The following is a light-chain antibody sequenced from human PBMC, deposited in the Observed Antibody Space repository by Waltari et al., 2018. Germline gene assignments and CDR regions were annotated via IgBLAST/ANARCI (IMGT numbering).Light chain of an antibody. J-gene: IGLJ2*01. Sequence: QSALTQPASVSGSPGQSTTTPCPGPSSVVGCYNFVSWYQQHPGKAPKLMIYDGSNRPSAVSKRFSVSESGNTAYLTISGLQAEDEADYYCSSYTSRSNHVVFGGGTKLTVL. CDR3: SSYTSRSNHVV. CDR2: DGS. CDR1: SSVVGCYNF. V-gene: IGLV2-14*03.